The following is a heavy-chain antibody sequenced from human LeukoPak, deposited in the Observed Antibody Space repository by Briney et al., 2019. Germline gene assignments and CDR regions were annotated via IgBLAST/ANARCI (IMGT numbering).Heavy chain of an antibody. CDR2: IYHSGST. V-gene: IGHV4-38-2*02. Sequence: SETLSLTCTVSGYSISSGCYWGWIRQPPGKGLEWIGSIYHSGSTYYNPSLKSRVTISVDTSKNQFSLKLSSVTAADTAVYYCARVGLTVQNYYYYYMDVWGKGTTVTVSS. CDR1: GYSISSGCY. D-gene: IGHD1-1*01. J-gene: IGHJ6*03. CDR3: ARVGLTVQNYYYYYMDV.